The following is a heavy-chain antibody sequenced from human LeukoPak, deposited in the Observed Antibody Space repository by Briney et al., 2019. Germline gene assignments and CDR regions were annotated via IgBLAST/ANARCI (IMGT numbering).Heavy chain of an antibody. Sequence: ASVKVSCKASGYTFTSYYMHWVRQAPGQGLEWMGIINPSGGSTSYAQKFQGRVTMTRDTSISTAYMVLSRLRSDDTAVYYCARTYYYDSSGYYSRETFDYWGQGTLVTVSS. D-gene: IGHD3-22*01. V-gene: IGHV1-46*01. CDR2: INPSGGST. CDR1: GYTFTSYY. J-gene: IGHJ4*02. CDR3: ARTYYYDSSGYYSRETFDY.